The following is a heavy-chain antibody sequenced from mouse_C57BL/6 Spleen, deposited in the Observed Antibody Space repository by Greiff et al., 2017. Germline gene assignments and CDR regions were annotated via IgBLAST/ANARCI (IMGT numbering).Heavy chain of an antibody. Sequence: VQLQQPGAELVRPRSSVKLSCKASGYTFTSYWMDWVKQRPGQGLEWIGNIYPSDSETHYNQKFKDKATLTVDKSSSTAYMQLSSLTSEDSAVYYGARDYDYDDYYAMDYWGQGTSVTVSS. CDR1: GYTFTSYW. J-gene: IGHJ4*01. CDR3: ARDYDYDDYYAMDY. D-gene: IGHD2-4*01. CDR2: IYPSDSET. V-gene: IGHV1-61*01.